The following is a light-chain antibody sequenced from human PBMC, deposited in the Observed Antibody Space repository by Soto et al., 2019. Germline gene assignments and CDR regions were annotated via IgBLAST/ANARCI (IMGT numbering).Light chain of an antibody. CDR2: GAS. CDR1: QSVSSSY. CDR3: QQYQSLT. J-gene: IGKJ4*01. V-gene: IGKV3-20*01. Sequence: ILLTQSPAILALSPGDRATPSCRASQSVSSSYLAWYQHKPGQAPRLLIHGASSRVTGIPDRFSGSGSGTDFTLTITRLEPEDFAVYYCQQYQSLTFGGGTKVDIK.